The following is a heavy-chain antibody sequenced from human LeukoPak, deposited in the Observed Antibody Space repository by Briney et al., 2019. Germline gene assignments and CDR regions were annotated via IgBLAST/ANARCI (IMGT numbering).Heavy chain of an antibody. V-gene: IGHV4-4*02. CDR1: GGSMSSNNW. J-gene: IGHJ3*02. CDR2: IYHSGST. CDR3: ARDRYYDPDAFDI. D-gene: IGHD3-22*01. Sequence: PSGTLSLTCAVSGGSMSSNNWWSWVRQPPGKGLEWIGEIYHSGSTNYNPSLKSRVTMSVDKSRNQFSLNLISVTAADTAVYYCARDRYYDPDAFDIWGQGTMVTVSS.